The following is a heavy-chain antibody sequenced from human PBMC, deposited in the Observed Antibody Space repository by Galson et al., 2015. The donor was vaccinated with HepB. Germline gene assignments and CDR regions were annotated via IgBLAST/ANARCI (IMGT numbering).Heavy chain of an antibody. D-gene: IGHD3-16*01. CDR3: ARFGRAAYYDSVWGTSPFDY. CDR1: GFTFSSYA. CDR2: ISGSGGSP. V-gene: IGHV3-23*01. Sequence: SLRLSCAASGFTFSSYAMSWVRQIPGKGLEWVSAISGSGGSPYYADSVEGRFTISRDNSKNTLFLQMDTLRAEDSALYYCARFGRAAYYDSVWGTSPFDYWGQGTLVTVSS. J-gene: IGHJ4*02.